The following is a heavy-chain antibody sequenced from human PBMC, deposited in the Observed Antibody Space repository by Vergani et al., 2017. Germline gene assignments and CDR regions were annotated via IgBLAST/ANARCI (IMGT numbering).Heavy chain of an antibody. V-gene: IGHV4-34*02. D-gene: IGHD3-10*01. CDR2: INNDGHT. CDR3: AVRARFNLMGGEIVTKRTLDY. J-gene: IGHJ4*02. CDR1: GESFSSFY. Sequence: QVQLQQWGAGVVKPSGTLSLTCAVFGESFSSFYWSWIRQPPGKGLEWIGEINNDGHTNYNPSLESRVTVSRDTAKNQFSLTLMSVTAADTAMYYCAVRARFNLMGGEIVTKRTLDYWSQGSLLTVSS.